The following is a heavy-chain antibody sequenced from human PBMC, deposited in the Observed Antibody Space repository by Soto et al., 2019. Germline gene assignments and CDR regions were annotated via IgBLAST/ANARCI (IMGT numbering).Heavy chain of an antibody. J-gene: IGHJ6*02. D-gene: IGHD6-19*01. CDR3: ARSRRGAYSSGWYSLSGYYNYVLDV. Sequence: PGESLKISCKGSGYSFTSYWIGWVRQMPGKGLEWMGIIYPGDSDTRYSPSFQGQVTISADKSIGTAYLQWTSLKASDTAMYYCARSRRGAYSSGWYSLSGYYNYVLDVWGQGTKVTVSS. V-gene: IGHV5-51*01. CDR1: GYSFTSYW. CDR2: IYPGDSDT.